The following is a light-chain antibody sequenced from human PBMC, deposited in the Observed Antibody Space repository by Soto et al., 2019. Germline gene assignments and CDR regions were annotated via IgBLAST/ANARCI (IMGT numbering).Light chain of an antibody. CDR3: QQYNSYRT. V-gene: IGKV1-5*03. Sequence: DIQMTQSPSTLSASVGDRVTITCRASQSISSWLAWYQQKPGKAPKLLIYKASYLESGVPSRFSGSGSGKEFTLTISSLQHDDFATYYCQQYNSYRTFGQGTKVEIK. J-gene: IGKJ1*01. CDR1: QSISSW. CDR2: KAS.